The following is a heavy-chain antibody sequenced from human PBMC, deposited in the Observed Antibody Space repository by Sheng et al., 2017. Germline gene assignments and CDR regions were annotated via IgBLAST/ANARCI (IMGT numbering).Heavy chain of an antibody. J-gene: IGHJ3*02. CDR3: ASPAAGAFDI. CDR1: GGSLSSSNYF. Sequence: QLQLQESGPGLVKPSETLSLTCIVSGGSLSSSNYFWGWIRQPPGKGLEWIGSIYYSGTTSYNPSLKSRVTISVDTSKNQFSLRLNSVTAADTAMYYCASPAAGAFDIWGPGTMIIVSS. D-gene: IGHD6-25*01. CDR2: IYYSGTT. V-gene: IGHV4-39*07.